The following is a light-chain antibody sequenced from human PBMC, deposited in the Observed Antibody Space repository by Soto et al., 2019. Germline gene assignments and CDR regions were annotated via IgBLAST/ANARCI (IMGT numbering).Light chain of an antibody. CDR2: DAS. V-gene: IGKV3-11*01. J-gene: IGKJ4*01. CDR3: QQYNNWPRAT. Sequence: DIVLTQSPATLSLSPGEIATLSCSASQSISAYLAWYQQKPGQPPRLLIYDASTRATGVPARFSGSGSGTDFTLAISSLEPEDFAVYYCQQYNNWPRATFGGGTKVDIK. CDR1: QSISAY.